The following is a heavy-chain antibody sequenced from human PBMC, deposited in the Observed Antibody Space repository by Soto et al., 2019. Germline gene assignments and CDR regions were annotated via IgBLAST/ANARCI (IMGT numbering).Heavy chain of an antibody. D-gene: IGHD6-13*01. CDR2: IKQDGSQK. CDR1: GFTFSNNW. Sequence: EVQLVESGGGLVQPGGSLRLSCAASGFTFSNNWMSWVRKAPGKGLEWVANIKQDGSQKYYVDSVKGRFTISRDNAKNSLYLQINSLRAEDTAVYYCARIGYSSSSLDYWGQGTLVTVSS. J-gene: IGHJ4*02. CDR3: ARIGYSSSSLDY. V-gene: IGHV3-7*03.